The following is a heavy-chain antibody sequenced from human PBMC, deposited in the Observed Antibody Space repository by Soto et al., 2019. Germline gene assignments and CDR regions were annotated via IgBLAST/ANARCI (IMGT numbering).Heavy chain of an antibody. CDR3: AKAGFRITNTH. V-gene: IGHV3-23*01. CDR1: GFNVGAFA. J-gene: IGHJ4*02. D-gene: IGHD3-10*01. Sequence: GGSLRLSCAASGFNVGAFAVNWVRQAPGKGLEWVPATSGSGGSTYYADSVKGRFTISRDNSKNTLYLQMNSLRAEDTAVYYCAKAGFRITNTHWGQGTLVTVSS. CDR2: TSGSGGST.